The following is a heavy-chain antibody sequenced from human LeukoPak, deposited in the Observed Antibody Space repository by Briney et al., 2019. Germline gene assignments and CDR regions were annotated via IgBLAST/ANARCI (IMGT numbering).Heavy chain of an antibody. CDR2: INPNSGGT. CDR3: ARTTEGGYTYGYFYYYYMDV. J-gene: IGHJ6*03. CDR1: GYTVTGYY. D-gene: IGHD5-18*01. Sequence: ASVKVSCKASGYTVTGYYMHWVRQAPGQGLEWMGWINPNSGGTNYAQKFQGRVTMTRDTSISTAYMELSRLRSDDTAVYYCARTTEGGYTYGYFYYYYMDVWGKGTTVTISS. V-gene: IGHV1-2*02.